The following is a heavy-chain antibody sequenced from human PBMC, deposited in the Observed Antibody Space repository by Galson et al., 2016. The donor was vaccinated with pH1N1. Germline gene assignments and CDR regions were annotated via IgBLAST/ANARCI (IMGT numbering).Heavy chain of an antibody. CDR2: INRDGGSA. J-gene: IGHJ4*02. V-gene: IGHV3-74*01. CDR1: GFTFSRYW. D-gene: IGHD7-27*01. CDR3: ATGEGYYFDY. Sequence: SLRLSCAAFGFTFSRYWMHWVRQAPGKGLVWVSRINRDGGSAIYADSVKGRLTISRDNAKNTLYLQMNSLRAEDTAVYYCATGEGYYFDYWGQGTLVTVSS.